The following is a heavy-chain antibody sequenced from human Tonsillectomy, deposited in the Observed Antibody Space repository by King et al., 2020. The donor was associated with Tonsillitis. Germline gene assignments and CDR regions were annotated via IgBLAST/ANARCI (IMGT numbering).Heavy chain of an antibody. CDR3: ATVTIAVARFDP. D-gene: IGHD6-19*01. CDR1: GFTFSNNA. V-gene: IGHV3-23*04. Sequence: VQLVESGGGLGQPGGSLRLACAASGFTFSNNAMSWVRQAPGKGLEWVSSISGSGDTTFNADSVKGRFTISRDNSKNTLYFQMNSLRAEDTAVYYCATVTIAVARFDPWGQGTLVTVSS. J-gene: IGHJ5*02. CDR2: ISGSGDTT.